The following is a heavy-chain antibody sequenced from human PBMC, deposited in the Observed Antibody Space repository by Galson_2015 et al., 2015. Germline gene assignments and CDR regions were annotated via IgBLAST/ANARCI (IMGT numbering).Heavy chain of an antibody. CDR1: GYTFTSYG. CDR3: ARDRGEGSSGWYRGYFDY. CDR2: ISAYNGNT. V-gene: IGHV1-18*04. D-gene: IGHD6-19*01. J-gene: IGHJ4*02. Sequence: SVKVSCKASGYTFTSYGISWVRQAPGQGLEWMGWISAYNGNTNYAQKLQGRVTMTTDTSTSTAYMELRSLRSDDTAVYYCARDRGEGSSGWYRGYFDYWGQGTLVTVSS.